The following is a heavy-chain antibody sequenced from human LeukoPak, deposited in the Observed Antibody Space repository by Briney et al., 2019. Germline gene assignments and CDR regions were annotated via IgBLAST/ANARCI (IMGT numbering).Heavy chain of an antibody. J-gene: IGHJ4*02. Sequence: SETLSLTCTVSHYSINSNYYWGWIRQPPGKGLEWIESIYHSGSTYYNPSLKSRVTISVDTSKNQFSLKLTSVTAADTAVYYCARSSGYMSYWGQGTLVTVSS. CDR2: IYHSGST. D-gene: IGHD3-22*01. V-gene: IGHV4-38-2*02. CDR3: ARSSGYMSY. CDR1: HYSINSNYY.